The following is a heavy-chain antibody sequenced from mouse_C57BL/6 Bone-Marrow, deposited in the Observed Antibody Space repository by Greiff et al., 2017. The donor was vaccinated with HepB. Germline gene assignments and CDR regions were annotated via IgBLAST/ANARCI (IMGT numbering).Heavy chain of an antibody. V-gene: IGHV1-80*01. CDR1: GYAFSSYW. CDR2: IYPGDGDT. D-gene: IGHD2-5*01. Sequence: VQLQESGAELVKPGASVKISCKASGYAFSSYWMNWVKQRPGKGLEWIGQIYPGDGDTNYNGKFKGKATLTADKSSSTAYMQLSSLTSEDSAVYFCARDSNFAWFAYWGQGTLVTVSA. CDR3: ARDSNFAWFAY. J-gene: IGHJ3*01.